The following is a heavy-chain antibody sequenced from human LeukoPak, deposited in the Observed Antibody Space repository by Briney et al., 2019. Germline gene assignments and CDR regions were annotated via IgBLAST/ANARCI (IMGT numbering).Heavy chain of an antibody. D-gene: IGHD3-22*01. CDR2: IYYSGST. CDR1: GGSISSSGYY. CDR3: ARENHDYGDYGTSYYYDSSGYYYVGY. J-gene: IGHJ4*02. V-gene: IGHV4-39*07. Sequence: SETLSLTCTVSGGSISSSGYYWGWIRQPPGKGLEWIGSIYYSGSTYYNPSLKSRVTISVDTSKNQFSLKLSSVTAADTAVYYCARENHDYGDYGTSYYYDSSGYYYVGYWGQGTLVTVSS.